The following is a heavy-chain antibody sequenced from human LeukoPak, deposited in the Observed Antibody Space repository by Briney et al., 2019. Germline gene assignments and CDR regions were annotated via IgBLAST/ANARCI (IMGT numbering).Heavy chain of an antibody. D-gene: IGHD3-22*01. CDR1: GFTFDDYA. V-gene: IGHV3-9*01. J-gene: IGHJ4*02. Sequence: GGSLRLSCAASGFTFDDYAMHWVRQAPGKGLEWVSGISWNSGNIGYADSVKGRFTISRDSAKNSLYLQMNSLRDEDTALYYCARPAGDSNAYYYFDYWGQGTLVTVSS. CDR3: ARPAGDSNAYYYFDY. CDR2: ISWNSGNI.